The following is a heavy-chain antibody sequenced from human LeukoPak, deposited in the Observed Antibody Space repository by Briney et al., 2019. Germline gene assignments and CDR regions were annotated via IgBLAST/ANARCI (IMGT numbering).Heavy chain of an antibody. J-gene: IGHJ4*02. CDR3: AKDRKWLLLYY. CDR2: ISGSGGST. V-gene: IGHV3-23*01. CDR1: GGSISSSSYY. Sequence: PSETLSLTCTASGGSISSSSYYRGWVRQAPGKGLEWVSAISGSGGSTYYADSVKGRFTISRDNSKNTLYLQMNSLRAEDTAVYYCAKDRKWLLLYYWGQGTLVTVSS. D-gene: IGHD5-24*01.